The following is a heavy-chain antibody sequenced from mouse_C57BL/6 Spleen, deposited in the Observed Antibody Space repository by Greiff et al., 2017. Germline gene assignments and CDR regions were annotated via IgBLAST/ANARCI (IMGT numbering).Heavy chain of an antibody. Sequence: VQLKQSGAELVKPGASVKISCKASGYAFSSYWMNWVKQRPGKGLEWIGQIYPGDGDTNYNGKFKGKATLTADKSSSTAYMQLSSLTSEDSAVYFCARKEYYYGSSPVFDVWGTGTTVTVSS. CDR2: IYPGDGDT. J-gene: IGHJ1*03. V-gene: IGHV1-80*01. CDR1: GYAFSSYW. CDR3: ARKEYYYGSSPVFDV. D-gene: IGHD1-1*01.